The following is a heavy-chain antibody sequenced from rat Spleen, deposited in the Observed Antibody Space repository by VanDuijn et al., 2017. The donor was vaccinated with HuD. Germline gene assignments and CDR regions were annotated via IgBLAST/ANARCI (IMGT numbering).Heavy chain of an antibody. V-gene: IGHV5S10*01. CDR3: AVSGYGY. J-gene: IGHJ2*01. CDR2: ILYDGSRT. D-gene: IGHD4-3*01. Sequence: EVQLVESGGGLVQPGGSLKLSCAASGFTFSDYNMAWVRQAPKKGLEWVATILYDGSRTYYPDSVKGRFTISRDNAENTVYLQMNSLRSEDTATYYCAVSGYGYWGHGVMVTVSS. CDR1: GFTFSDYN.